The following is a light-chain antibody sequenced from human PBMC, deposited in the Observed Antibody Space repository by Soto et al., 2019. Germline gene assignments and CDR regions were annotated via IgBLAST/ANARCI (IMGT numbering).Light chain of an antibody. J-gene: IGKJ4*01. CDR2: DAS. V-gene: IGKV1-5*01. CDR1: QNIRSR. Sequence: DFQMTQSPSTLSASVGDRVTITCRASQNIRSRLAWFQQKPGKAPKLLIYDASSLESGVPSRFSGSGSETEFSLTIRALQPEDFATYYCQQLSRYPLTFGGGTKVDIK. CDR3: QQLSRYPLT.